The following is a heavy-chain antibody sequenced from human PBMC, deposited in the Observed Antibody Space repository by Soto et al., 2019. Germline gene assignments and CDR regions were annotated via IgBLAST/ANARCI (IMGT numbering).Heavy chain of an antibody. V-gene: IGHV3-23*01. CDR3: AKHEANSIVVVALDY. CDR2: ISGSGGST. CDR1: GFTFSSYA. J-gene: IGHJ4*02. Sequence: HPGGSLRLSCAASGFTFSSYAMSWFCQAPGKGLEWVSAISGSGGSTYYADSVKGRFTISRDNSKNTLYLQMNSLRAEDTAVYYCAKHEANSIVVVALDYWGQGTLVTVSS. D-gene: IGHD2-15*01.